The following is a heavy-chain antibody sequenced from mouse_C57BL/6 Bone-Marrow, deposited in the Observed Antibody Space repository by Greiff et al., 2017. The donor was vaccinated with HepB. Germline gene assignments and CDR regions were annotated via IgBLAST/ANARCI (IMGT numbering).Heavy chain of an antibody. CDR3: AREGIYDGYYGLYYFDY. Sequence: QVQLQQSGAELAKPGASVKLSCKASGYTFTSYWMHWIGYINRSSGYTKYNQKFKDKATLTADKSSSTAYMQLSSLTYEDSAVYYCAREGIYDGYYGLYYFDYWGQGTTLTVSA. CDR2: INRSSGYT. D-gene: IGHD2-3*01. CDR1: GYTFTSYW. J-gene: IGHJ2*01. V-gene: IGHV1-7*01.